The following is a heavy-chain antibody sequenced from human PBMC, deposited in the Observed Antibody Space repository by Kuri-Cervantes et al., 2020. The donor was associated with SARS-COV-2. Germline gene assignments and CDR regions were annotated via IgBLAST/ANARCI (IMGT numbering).Heavy chain of an antibody. J-gene: IGHJ4*02. CDR2: IYSGGST. D-gene: IGHD1-1*01. CDR1: GFTVSSNY. CDR3: ASQLEPDYYFDY. Sequence: GGSLRLSCAASGFTVSSNYMSWVRQAPGKGLEWVSVIYSGGSTYYADSVKGRFTISRDNSKNTSYLQMNSLTAEDTAVYYCASQLEPDYYFDYWGQGTLVTVSS. V-gene: IGHV3-53*01.